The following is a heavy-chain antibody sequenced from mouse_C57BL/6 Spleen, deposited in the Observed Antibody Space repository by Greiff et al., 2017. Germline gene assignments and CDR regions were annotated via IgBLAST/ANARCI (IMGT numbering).Heavy chain of an antibody. D-gene: IGHD1-1*01. V-gene: IGHV3-6*01. CDR2: ISYGGSN. Sequence: ESGPGLVKPSQSLSLTCSVTGYSITSGYYWNWIRQFPGNKLEWMGYISYGGSNNYNPSLKNRITITRDTSKNQFFLKLNSVTTEDTATYCGTRENYYGSYYAMDYWGQGTSVTVSS. CDR3: TRENYYGSYYAMDY. J-gene: IGHJ4*01. CDR1: GYSITSGYY.